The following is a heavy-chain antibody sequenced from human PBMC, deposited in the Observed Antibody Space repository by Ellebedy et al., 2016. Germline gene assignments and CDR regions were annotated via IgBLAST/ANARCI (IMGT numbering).Heavy chain of an antibody. D-gene: IGHD3-9*01. CDR3: ARVIPVDILTGYDDY. CDR1: GFTFSSYA. J-gene: IGHJ4*02. V-gene: IGHV3-30-3*01. CDR2: ISYDGSNK. Sequence: GGSLRLSCAASGFTFSSYAMHWVRQAPGKGLEWVAVISYDGSNKYYADSVKGRFTISRDNSKNTLYLQMNSLRAEDTAVYYCARVIPVDILTGYDDYWGQGTLVTVSS.